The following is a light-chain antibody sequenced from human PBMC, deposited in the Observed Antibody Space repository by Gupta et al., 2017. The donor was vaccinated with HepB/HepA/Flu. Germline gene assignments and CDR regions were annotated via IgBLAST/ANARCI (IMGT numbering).Light chain of an antibody. CDR3: QQDGYSPRT. J-gene: IGKJ1*01. Sequence: EIVLTQSPGTLSLSPGERATLSCRASQSVRGNYLAWYQQKPGQAPSVLIYDASSRATGVPDRFSGSGSGAEFTLTITRLEPEDFAVYYCQQDGYSPRTFGQGTKVEIK. V-gene: IGKV3-20*01. CDR2: DAS. CDR1: QSVRGNY.